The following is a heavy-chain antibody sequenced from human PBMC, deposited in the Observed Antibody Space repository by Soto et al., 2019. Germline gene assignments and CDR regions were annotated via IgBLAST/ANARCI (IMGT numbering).Heavy chain of an antibody. CDR3: ARESHDILTGPPWVWYFDL. D-gene: IGHD3-9*01. Sequence: QVQLQQWGAGPLRPLETLSLTCGVSGGSFSGYYWAWIRQSSGKGLEWIGEINDRGSISYNPSLKSRVSISVDTSKNHYSLNLRSVTAADTAVYYCARESHDILTGPPWVWYFDLWGRGTLVTVSS. CDR1: GGSFSGYY. J-gene: IGHJ2*01. V-gene: IGHV4-34*01. CDR2: INDRGSI.